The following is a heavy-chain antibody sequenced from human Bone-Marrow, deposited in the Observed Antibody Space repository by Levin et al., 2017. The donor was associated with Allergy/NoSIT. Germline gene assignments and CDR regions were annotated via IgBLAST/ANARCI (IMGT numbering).Heavy chain of an antibody. CDR3: ARENFDCSVTTCYDNY. CDR2: VYYSGST. D-gene: IGHD2-2*01. CDR1: GGSISSGDYY. Sequence: PSETLSLTCTVSGGSISSGDYYWRWIRQPPGKGLEWIGHVYYSGSTHLNPSLQSRVAISVDTSKNQFSLKMYSVTAADTALYFCARENFDCSVTTCYDNYWGQGMLVTASS. J-gene: IGHJ4*02. V-gene: IGHV4-30-4*01.